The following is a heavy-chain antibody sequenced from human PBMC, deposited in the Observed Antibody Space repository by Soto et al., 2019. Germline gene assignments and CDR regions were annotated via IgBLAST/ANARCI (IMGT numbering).Heavy chain of an antibody. V-gene: IGHV3-33*01. Sequence: QVQLVESGGGVVQPGRSLRLSCAASGFTFSSYGMHWVRQAPGKGLEWVAVIWYDGSNKYYADSVKGRFTISRDNSKNTLYLQMNSLRAEDTAVYYCARGHDYGDAAFDYWGQGTLVTVSS. CDR1: GFTFSSYG. CDR2: IWYDGSNK. J-gene: IGHJ4*02. CDR3: ARGHDYGDAAFDY. D-gene: IGHD4-17*01.